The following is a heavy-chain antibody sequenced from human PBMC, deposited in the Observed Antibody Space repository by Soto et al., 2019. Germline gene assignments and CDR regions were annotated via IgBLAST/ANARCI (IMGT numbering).Heavy chain of an antibody. CDR3: ARAFFYQGSDSRGYSFDAFDF. CDR1: GYTFTSSG. CDR2: ISVHTGSS. V-gene: IGHV1-18*01. J-gene: IGHJ3*01. Sequence: QVQLVQSGAEVKKPGASVKVSCKASGYTFTSSGMSWVRQAPGQGLEWMGWISVHTGSSEYAQRFQGRVTMTTDRPTSTAYMELRSLRSDDPAVYYCARAFFYQGSDSRGYSFDAFDFWGPGTLVTVSS. D-gene: IGHD3-22*01.